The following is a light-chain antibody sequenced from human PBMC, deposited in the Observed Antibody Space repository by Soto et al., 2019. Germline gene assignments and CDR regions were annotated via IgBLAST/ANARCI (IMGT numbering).Light chain of an antibody. J-gene: IGKJ1*01. V-gene: IGKV3-20*01. CDR3: QQHGNSPRT. CDR1: QSVSSSY. Sequence: EIVLTQSPGTLSLSPGERATLSCRASQSVSSSYFAWYQQKPGQAPRLLIYGASSRATGIPDRFSGSGSGTDFTLTIIRLEPEDFEVYYFQQHGNSPRTFGQGTKVEI. CDR2: GAS.